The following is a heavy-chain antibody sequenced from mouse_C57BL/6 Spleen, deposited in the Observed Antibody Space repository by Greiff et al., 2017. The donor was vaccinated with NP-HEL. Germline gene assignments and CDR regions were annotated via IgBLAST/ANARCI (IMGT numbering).Heavy chain of an antibody. Sequence: EVQRVESGGDLVKPGGSLKLSCAASGFTFSSYGMSWVRQTPDKRLEWVATISSGGSYTYYPDSVKGRFTISRDNAKNTLYLQMSSLKSEDTAMYYCARHPITTVVATNAYWGQGTLVTVSA. D-gene: IGHD1-1*01. CDR1: GFTFSSYG. CDR2: ISSGGSYT. CDR3: ARHPITTVVATNAY. J-gene: IGHJ3*01. V-gene: IGHV5-6*01.